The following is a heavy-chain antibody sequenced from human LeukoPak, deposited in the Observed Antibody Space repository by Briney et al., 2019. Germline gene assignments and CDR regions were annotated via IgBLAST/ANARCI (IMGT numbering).Heavy chain of an antibody. CDR1: GFTFSSYA. CDR2: IKQDGSDK. Sequence: GGSLRLSCAASGFTFSSYAMSWVRQAPGKGLEWVANIKQDGSDKYYEDSVKGRFTISRDNAKNSLYLQLNSLRADDTAVYYCARLTGTTGFDYWGQGTLATVSS. V-gene: IGHV3-7*01. J-gene: IGHJ4*02. D-gene: IGHD1-1*01. CDR3: ARLTGTTGFDY.